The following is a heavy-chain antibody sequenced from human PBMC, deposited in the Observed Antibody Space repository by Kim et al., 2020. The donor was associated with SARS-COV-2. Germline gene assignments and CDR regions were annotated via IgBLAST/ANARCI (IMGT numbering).Heavy chain of an antibody. D-gene: IGHD2-15*01. CDR1: GGTFSSYA. V-gene: IGHV1-69*13. Sequence: SVKVSCKASGGTFSSYAISWVRQAPGQGLEWMGGIIPIFGTANYAQKFQGRVTITADESTSTAYMELSSLRSEDTAVYYCARDRVEGVVAATGFDYWGQGTLVTVSS. CDR2: IIPIFGTA. J-gene: IGHJ4*02. CDR3: ARDRVEGVVAATGFDY.